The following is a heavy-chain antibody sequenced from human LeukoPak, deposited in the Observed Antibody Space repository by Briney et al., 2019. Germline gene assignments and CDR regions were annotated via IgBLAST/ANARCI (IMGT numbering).Heavy chain of an antibody. Sequence: GGSLRLSCAASGFTFSSYAMHWVRQAPGKGLEWVGVISHDGSNKYYADSVKGRFTISRDNSKNTLYLQMNSLRAEDTAVYYCARDVDGSGGSCYSYYGMDVGGQGTTVTVSS. CDR2: ISHDGSNK. J-gene: IGHJ6*02. CDR1: GFTFSSYA. D-gene: IGHD2-15*01. CDR3: ARDVDGSGGSCYSYYGMDV. V-gene: IGHV3-30-3*01.